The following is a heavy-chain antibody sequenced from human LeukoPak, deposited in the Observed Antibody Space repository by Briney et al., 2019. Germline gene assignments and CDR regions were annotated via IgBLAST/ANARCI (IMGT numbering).Heavy chain of an antibody. V-gene: IGHV3-21*01. CDR2: ISISSTYI. Sequence: PGGSLRLSCAASGFTFSRYSMNWVRQAPGRGLEWVSSISISSTYIYYADSVKGRFTMSRDNAKKSLYLQVNSLRAEDTAVYYCARGSRLGVVGRDAFDIWGQGTMVTVSS. CDR1: GFTFSRYS. CDR3: ARGSRLGVVGRDAFDI. J-gene: IGHJ3*02. D-gene: IGHD3-3*01.